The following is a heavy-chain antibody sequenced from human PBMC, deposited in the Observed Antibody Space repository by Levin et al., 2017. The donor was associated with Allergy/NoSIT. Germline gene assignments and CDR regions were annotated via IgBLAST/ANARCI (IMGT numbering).Heavy chain of an antibody. J-gene: IGHJ4*02. CDR3: VRVSGWFGESVGRGAQYFFDS. D-gene: IGHD3-10*01. Sequence: SETLSLTCSVSGGSISNINYYWGWIRQPPGRGLEWIGTIHKSGNTYYSPSLKSRVTMSLDTSKSQFSLKLNSVTAADTVVYFCVRVSGWFGESVGRGAQYFFDSWGQGTLVTVSS. CDR2: IHKSGNT. V-gene: IGHV4-39*07. CDR1: GGSISNINYY.